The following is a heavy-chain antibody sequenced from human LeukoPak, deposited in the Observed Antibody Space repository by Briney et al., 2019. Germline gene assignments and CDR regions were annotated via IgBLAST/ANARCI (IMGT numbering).Heavy chain of an antibody. V-gene: IGHV4-31*03. Sequence: SQTLSLTCTVSSGSISSGGYYWSWIRQHPGKGLEWIGYIYYSGSTYYNPSLKSRVTISVDTSKNQFSLKLSSVTAADTAVYYCARDTAGDDSSGYYPPKFDYWGQGTLVTVSS. CDR1: SGSISSGGYY. CDR2: IYYSGST. J-gene: IGHJ4*02. CDR3: ARDTAGDDSSGYYPPKFDY. D-gene: IGHD3-22*01.